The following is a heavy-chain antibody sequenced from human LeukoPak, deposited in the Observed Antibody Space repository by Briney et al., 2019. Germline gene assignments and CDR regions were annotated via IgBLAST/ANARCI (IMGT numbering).Heavy chain of an antibody. D-gene: IGHD5-18*01. CDR3: AKDLAWVYSYGYFDY. V-gene: IGHV3-23*01. CDR1: GFTFSSYA. Sequence: GGSLRLSCAASGFTFSSYAMSWVRQAPGKGLEWVSAISGSGGSTYYADSVKGRFTISRDNSKNTLYLQMNSLRAEDTAVYYCAKDLAWVYSYGYFDYWGQGTLVTVSS. J-gene: IGHJ4*02. CDR2: ISGSGGST.